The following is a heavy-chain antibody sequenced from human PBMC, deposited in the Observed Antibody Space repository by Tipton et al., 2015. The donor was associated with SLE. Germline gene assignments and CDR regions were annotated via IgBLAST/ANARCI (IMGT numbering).Heavy chain of an antibody. CDR1: GFTFSSYS. CDR2: IWYDGSNK. Sequence: SLRLSCAASGFTFSSYSMNWVRQAPGKGLEWVAVIWYDGSNKYYADSVKGRFTISRDNSKNTPYLQMNSLRAEDTAVYYCAKGGRNRQQLANGVDYWGQGTLVTVSS. CDR3: AKGGRNRQQLANGVDY. D-gene: IGHD6-13*01. V-gene: IGHV3-33*06. J-gene: IGHJ4*02.